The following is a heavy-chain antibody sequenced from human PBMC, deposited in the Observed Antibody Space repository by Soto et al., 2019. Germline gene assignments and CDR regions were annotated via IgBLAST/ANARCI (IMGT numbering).Heavy chain of an antibody. CDR2: ISYDGSNK. J-gene: IGHJ4*02. Sequence: GGSLRLSCAASGFTFSSYGMHWVRQAPGKGLEWVAVISYDGSNKYYADSVKGRFTISRDNSKNTLYLQMNSLRAEDTAVYYCAKDRTIFGVAPWDYWGQGTLVTVSS. CDR3: AKDRTIFGVAPWDY. D-gene: IGHD3-3*01. CDR1: GFTFSSYG. V-gene: IGHV3-30*18.